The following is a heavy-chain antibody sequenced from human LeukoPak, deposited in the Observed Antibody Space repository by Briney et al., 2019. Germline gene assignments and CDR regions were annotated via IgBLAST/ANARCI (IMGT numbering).Heavy chain of an antibody. CDR2: INPNSGGT. CDR1: VYTFTGYY. V-gene: IGHV1-2*02. Sequence: ASVTVSCKASVYTFTGYYMHWVRQAPGQGPEWMGWINPNSGGTNYAQKFQGRVTMTRDTSISTAYMELSRLRSDDTAVYYCARGLYYYGSGSYAGGYWGQGTLVTVSS. CDR3: ARGLYYYGSGSYAGGY. J-gene: IGHJ4*02. D-gene: IGHD3-10*01.